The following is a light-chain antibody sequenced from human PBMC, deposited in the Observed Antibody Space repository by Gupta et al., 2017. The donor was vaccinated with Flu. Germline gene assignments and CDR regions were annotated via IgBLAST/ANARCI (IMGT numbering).Light chain of an antibody. CDR1: KLGDKY. V-gene: IGLV3-1*01. Sequence: SYELTQPPSVSVSPGQTASITCPGDKLGDKYACWYQQKPGQSPVLVIYQDSKRPSGIPERFSGSNSGNTATLTISGTQAMYEADYYCQAWDSSTGVVFGGGTKLTVL. CDR3: QAWDSSTGVV. J-gene: IGLJ2*01. CDR2: QDS.